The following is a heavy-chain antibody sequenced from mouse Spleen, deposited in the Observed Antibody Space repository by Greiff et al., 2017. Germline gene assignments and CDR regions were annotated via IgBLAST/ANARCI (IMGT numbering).Heavy chain of an antibody. CDR3: ARRGITTGYWYFDV. V-gene: IGHV1-81*01. CDR2: IYPRSGNT. J-gene: IGHJ1*01. Sequence: QVQLQQSGAELARPGASVKLSCKASGYTFTSYGISWVKQRTGQGLEWIGEIYPRSGNTYYNEKFKGKATLTADKSSSTAYMELRSLTSEDSAVYFCARRGITTGYWYFDVWGAGTTVTVSS. D-gene: IGHD2-4*01. CDR1: GYTFTSYG.